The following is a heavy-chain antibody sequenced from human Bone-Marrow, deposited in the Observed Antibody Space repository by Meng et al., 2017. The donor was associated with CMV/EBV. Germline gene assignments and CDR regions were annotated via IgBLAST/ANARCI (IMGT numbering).Heavy chain of an antibody. D-gene: IGHD6-13*01. J-gene: IGHJ3*02. CDR3: ARDVRWLSSWDAFDI. V-gene: IGHV1-18*01. Sequence: ASVKVSCKASGYTFTSYGISWVRQAPGQGLEWMGWISAYNGNTNYAQKLQGRVTMTTDTSTSTAYMELRSLRPDDTAVYYCARDVRWLSSWDAFDIWGQGTMVTVSS. CDR2: ISAYNGNT. CDR1: GYTFTSYG.